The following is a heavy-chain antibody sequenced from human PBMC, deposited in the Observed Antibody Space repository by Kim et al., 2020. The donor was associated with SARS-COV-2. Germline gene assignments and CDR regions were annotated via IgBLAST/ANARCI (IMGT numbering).Heavy chain of an antibody. CDR1: GFPLSIYR. J-gene: IGHJ4*01. V-gene: IGHV3-7*01. D-gene: IGHD3-3*01. CDR2: IKQDGSEQ. CDR3: ARDSSWNHLLDFFHFDY. Sequence: GGSLRLSCAVSGFPLSIYRMSWVRQAPGKGPEWVAQIKQDGSEQYYVDSVKGRFTISRDNARNSLHLEMTRLRVEDTAMYYCARDSSWNHLLDFFHFDY.